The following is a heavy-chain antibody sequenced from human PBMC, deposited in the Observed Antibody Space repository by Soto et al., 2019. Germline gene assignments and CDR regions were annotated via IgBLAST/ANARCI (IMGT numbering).Heavy chain of an antibody. Sequence: GGSLRLSCAASGFTFSSYGMHWVRQAPGKGLEWVAVISYDGSNKYYADSVKGRFTISRDNSKNTLYLQMNSLRAEDTAVYYCAKGGDIVVVVAAYDAFDIWGQGTMVTVSS. V-gene: IGHV3-30*18. D-gene: IGHD2-15*01. J-gene: IGHJ3*02. CDR3: AKGGDIVVVVAAYDAFDI. CDR1: GFTFSSYG. CDR2: ISYDGSNK.